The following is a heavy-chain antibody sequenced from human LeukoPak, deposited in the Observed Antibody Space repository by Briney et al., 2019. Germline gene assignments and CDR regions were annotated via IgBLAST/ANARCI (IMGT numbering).Heavy chain of an antibody. V-gene: IGHV4-34*01. Sequence: PSETLSLTCAVYGGSFSGYYWSWIRQPPGKGLEWIGEINHSGSTNYNPSLKSRVTISVDTSKNQFSLKLSSVTAADTAVYYCARFPYYYGSGSYSKYYFDYWGQGTLVTVSS. CDR1: GGSFSGYY. CDR3: ARFPYYYGSGSYSKYYFDY. J-gene: IGHJ4*02. CDR2: INHSGST. D-gene: IGHD3-10*01.